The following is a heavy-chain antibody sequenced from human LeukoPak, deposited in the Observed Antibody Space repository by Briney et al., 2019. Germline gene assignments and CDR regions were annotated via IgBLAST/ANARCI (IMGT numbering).Heavy chain of an antibody. CDR3: AKDRRLRWLQFATD. J-gene: IGHJ4*02. CDR2: VSGGGGST. V-gene: IGHV3-23*01. D-gene: IGHD5-24*01. Sequence: ETLSLTCTVSGGSISSNNYYWGWIRQPPGKGLEWVSAVSGGGGSTYYADSVKGRFTISRDNSKNTLYLQMNSLRAEDRAVYYCAKDRRLRWLQFATDWGQGTLVTVSS. CDR1: GGSISSNNYY.